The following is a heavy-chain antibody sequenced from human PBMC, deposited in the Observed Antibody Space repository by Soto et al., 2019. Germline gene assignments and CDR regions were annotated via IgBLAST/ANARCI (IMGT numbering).Heavy chain of an antibody. CDR3: ARAFDDSGAQFDY. CDR2: IYHSGST. J-gene: IGHJ4*02. Sequence: QVQLQESGPGLVKPSQTLSLTCTVSGGSISSGGYYWSWIRQHPGKGLEWIGYIYHSGSTYYNPSRKIRVTISVDTSKNQFSLKLSSVTAADTAVYYCARAFDDSGAQFDYWGQGTLVTVSS. V-gene: IGHV4-31*03. CDR1: GGSISSGGYY. D-gene: IGHD4-17*01.